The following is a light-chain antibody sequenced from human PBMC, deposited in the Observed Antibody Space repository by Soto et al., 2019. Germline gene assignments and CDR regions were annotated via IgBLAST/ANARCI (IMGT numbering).Light chain of an antibody. V-gene: IGLV1-51*01. CDR2: DNN. CDR3: ATWDDSLSAVL. Sequence: QSVLTQPPSVSAAPGQKVTISCSGSSSNIGNNYVSWYQQLPGTAPKLLIYDNNRRPSGIPDQFSDSKSGTSATLGITGLQTGDEADYFCATWDDSLSAVLFGGGTKLTVL. J-gene: IGLJ2*01. CDR1: SSNIGNNY.